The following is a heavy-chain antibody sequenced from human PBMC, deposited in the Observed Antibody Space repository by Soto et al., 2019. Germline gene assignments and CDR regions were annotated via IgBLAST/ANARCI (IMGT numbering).Heavy chain of an antibody. D-gene: IGHD3-22*01. Sequence: SETLSLTCTVSGSPINNYYWSWFRQPPGQGLEWVGYVYYTGTPTYNPSLKSRVTISIDASKSQFSLNLSSVTAADTAVYYCARLPPPTYDSSGYYYGLAFDYWGQGTLVTVSS. CDR1: GSPINNYY. J-gene: IGHJ4*02. CDR2: VYYTGTP. V-gene: IGHV4-59*08. CDR3: ARLPPPTYDSSGYYYGLAFDY.